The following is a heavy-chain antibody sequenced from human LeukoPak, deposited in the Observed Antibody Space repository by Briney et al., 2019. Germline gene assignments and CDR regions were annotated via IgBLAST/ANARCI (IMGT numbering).Heavy chain of an antibody. Sequence: SETLSLTCTVSGGSISSYYWSWIRQPPGKGLEWIGYIYYSVSTNYNPSLKSRVTISVDTSKNQFSLKLSSVTAADTAVYYCARAEWAPTSLYFDYWGQGTLVTVSS. CDR2: IYYSVST. J-gene: IGHJ4*02. D-gene: IGHD1-26*01. V-gene: IGHV4-59*01. CDR3: ARAEWAPTSLYFDY. CDR1: GGSISSYY.